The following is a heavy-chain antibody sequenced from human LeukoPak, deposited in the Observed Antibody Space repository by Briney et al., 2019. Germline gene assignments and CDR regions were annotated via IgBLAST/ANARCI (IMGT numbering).Heavy chain of an antibody. Sequence: ASVKVSCKASGYTFTSYGISWVRQATGQGLEWMGWMNPNSGNTGYAQKFQGRVTITRNTSISTAYMELSSLRSEDTAVYYCARENMVRGVISGGNWFDPWGQGTLVTVSS. CDR2: MNPNSGNT. CDR1: GYTFTSYG. CDR3: ARENMVRGVISGGNWFDP. V-gene: IGHV1-8*03. D-gene: IGHD3-10*01. J-gene: IGHJ5*02.